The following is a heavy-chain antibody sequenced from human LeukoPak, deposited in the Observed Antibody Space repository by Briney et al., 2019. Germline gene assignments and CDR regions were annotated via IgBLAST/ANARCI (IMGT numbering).Heavy chain of an antibody. Sequence: ASVKVSCKASGYTFTSYFINWVRQATGQGLEWMGWMNPNSGNTDYAQKFQGRVTMTRNTSISTAYMELSSLRSADTAVYYCARGYYYYDSSGYYYVFDYWGQGTLVSVSS. CDR1: GYTFTSYF. CDR3: ARGYYYYDSSGYYYVFDY. D-gene: IGHD3-22*01. CDR2: MNPNSGNT. J-gene: IGHJ4*02. V-gene: IGHV1-8*01.